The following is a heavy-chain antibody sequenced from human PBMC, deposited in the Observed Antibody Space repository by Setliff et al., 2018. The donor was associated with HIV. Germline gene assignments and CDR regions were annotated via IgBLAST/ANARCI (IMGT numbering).Heavy chain of an antibody. CDR1: GGTFSSYA. V-gene: IGHV1-69*05. Sequence: SVKVSCKASGGTFSSYAISWVRQAPGQGLEWMGGIIPIFGTANYAQKFQGRVTITTDESTSTAYMELSSLRSEDTAVYYCARAGRGLWFGEVAFDIWGQGTTVTVSS. D-gene: IGHD3-10*01. J-gene: IGHJ3*02. CDR3: ARAGRGLWFGEVAFDI. CDR2: IIPIFGTA.